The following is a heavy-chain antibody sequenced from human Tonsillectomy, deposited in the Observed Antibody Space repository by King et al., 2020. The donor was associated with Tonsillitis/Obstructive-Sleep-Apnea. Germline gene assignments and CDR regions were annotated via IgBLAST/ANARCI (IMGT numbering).Heavy chain of an antibody. D-gene: IGHD4-17*01. Sequence: LQLQESGPGLVKPSETLSLTCTVSGGSVSSSSYYWGWIRQPPGKGLEWIATIYYSGITYFNPPLKSRVTMSVDTSKNQFSLKLTSVTAADTAVYYCVRHHGDGDGQYYYYMGVWGKGSTVTVS. V-gene: IGHV4-39*01. CDR1: GGSVSSSSYY. CDR2: IYYSGIT. CDR3: VRHHGDGDGQYYYYMGV. J-gene: IGHJ6*03.